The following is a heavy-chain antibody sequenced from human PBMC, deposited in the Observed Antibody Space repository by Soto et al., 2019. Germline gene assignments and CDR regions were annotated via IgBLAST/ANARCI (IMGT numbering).Heavy chain of an antibody. V-gene: IGHV1-69*12. Sequence: QVQLVQSGAEVKKPGSSVKVSCKASGGTFSSYAISWVRQAPGQGLEWMGGIIPIFGTANYAQKFQGRVTSTADESTSTAYMELSSLRSEDTAVYYCARGPEYYDYVWGSFSDYWGQGTLVTVSS. CDR2: IIPIFGTA. CDR3: ARGPEYYDYVWGSFSDY. J-gene: IGHJ4*02. CDR1: GGTFSSYA. D-gene: IGHD3-16*01.